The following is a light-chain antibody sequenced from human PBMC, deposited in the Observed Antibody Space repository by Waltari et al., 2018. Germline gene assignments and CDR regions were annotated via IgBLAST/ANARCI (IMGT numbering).Light chain of an antibody. CDR1: ALPKQY. V-gene: IGLV3-25*03. CDR3: QSADSSGIYEV. J-gene: IGLJ2*01. CDR2: QDS. Sequence: SYELTQPPSVSVSPGQTARITCPGAALPKQYAYWYQQKPGQAPVLVIYQDSERPSGIPERFSGSSSGTTVTLTISGVQAEDEADYYCQSADSSGIYEVFGGGTKLTVL.